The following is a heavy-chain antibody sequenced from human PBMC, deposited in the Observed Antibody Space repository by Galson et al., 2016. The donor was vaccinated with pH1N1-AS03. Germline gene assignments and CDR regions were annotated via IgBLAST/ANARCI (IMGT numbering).Heavy chain of an antibody. CDR3: AREDRNFDY. CDR1: GFAFSSYG. J-gene: IGHJ4*02. CDR2: ITYDGTTK. Sequence: SLRLSCAASGFAFSSYGMHWVRQAPGKGLEWVALITYDGTTKFYAGSLKGRFNISRDNSKNTLYLQMNSPRAEDTAIHYCAREDRNFDYWGQGTLVTVSS. V-gene: IGHV3-30*03. D-gene: IGHD1-14*01.